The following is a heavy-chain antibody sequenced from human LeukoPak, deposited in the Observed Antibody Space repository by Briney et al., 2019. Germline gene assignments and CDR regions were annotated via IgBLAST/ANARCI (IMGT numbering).Heavy chain of an antibody. V-gene: IGHV4-4*07. Sequence: SETLSLTCTVSGVSISSYYWSWIRQPAGKGLEWIGHIHTSGSTSYNPSLKSRVTMSVDTSENQFSLKLSSVTAADTAVYYCARDRYYYDSSGYSLFQYWGQGTLVTVSS. CDR3: ARDRYYYDSSGYSLFQY. J-gene: IGHJ4*02. D-gene: IGHD3-22*01. CDR2: IHTSGST. CDR1: GVSISSYY.